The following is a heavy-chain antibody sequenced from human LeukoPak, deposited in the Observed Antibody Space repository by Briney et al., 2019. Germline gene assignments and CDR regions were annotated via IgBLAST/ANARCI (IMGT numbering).Heavy chain of an antibody. CDR3: VRSELLWFGGVNSGFDY. CDR1: GGSISSYY. CDR2: VYYSGST. J-gene: IGHJ4*02. Sequence: SSETLSLTCTVSGGSISSYYWSWIRQPPGKGLEWIGYVYYSGSTNYNPSLKSRVTISVDTSKNQFSLKLSSVTAADTAVYYCVRSELLWFGGVNSGFDYWGQGTLVTVSS. D-gene: IGHD3-10*01. V-gene: IGHV4-59*01.